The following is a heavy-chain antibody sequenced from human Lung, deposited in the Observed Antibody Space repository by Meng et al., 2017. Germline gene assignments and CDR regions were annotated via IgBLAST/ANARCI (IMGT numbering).Heavy chain of an antibody. CDR2: INHSGST. Sequence: VRLRQWGDGLLKPSGTLSLPFVVSGGSFSDYYWSWIRQPPGKGLEWIGEINHSGSTNYNPSLESRATISVDTSQNNLSLKLSSVTAADSAVYYCARGPTTMAHDFDYWGQGTLVTVSS. J-gene: IGHJ4*02. CDR3: ARGPTTMAHDFDY. CDR1: GGSFSDYY. D-gene: IGHD4-11*01. V-gene: IGHV4-34*01.